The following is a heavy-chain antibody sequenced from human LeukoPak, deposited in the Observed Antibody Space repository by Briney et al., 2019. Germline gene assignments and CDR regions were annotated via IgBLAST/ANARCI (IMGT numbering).Heavy chain of an antibody. V-gene: IGHV3-7*01. Sequence: GGSLRLSCAASGFTFSSYWMSWVRQAPGKGLEWVANIKQDGSEEDYVDSVKGRFTISRDNAKNSLYLQMNSLRAEDTAVYYCAREADDGVYYFDYWGQGTLVTVSS. CDR3: AREADDGVYYFDY. D-gene: IGHD5-24*01. CDR2: IKQDGSEE. CDR1: GFTFSSYW. J-gene: IGHJ4*02.